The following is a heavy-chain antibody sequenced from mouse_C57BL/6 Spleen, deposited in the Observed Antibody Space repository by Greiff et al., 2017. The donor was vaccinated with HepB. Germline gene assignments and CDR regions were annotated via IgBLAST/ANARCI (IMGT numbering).Heavy chain of an antibody. CDR3: ASYDYDERVY. CDR2: IDPSDSYT. V-gene: IGHV1-59*01. D-gene: IGHD2-4*01. Sequence: QVQLQQPGAELVRPGTSVKLSCKASGYTFTSYWMHWVKQRPGQGLEWIGVIDPSDSYTNYNQKFKGKATLTVDTSSSTAYMQLSSLTSEDSAVYYCASYDYDERVYWGQGTTLTVSS. CDR1: GYTFTSYW. J-gene: IGHJ2*01.